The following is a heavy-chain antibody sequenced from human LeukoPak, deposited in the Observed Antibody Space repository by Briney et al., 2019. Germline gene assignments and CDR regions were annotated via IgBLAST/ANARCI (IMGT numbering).Heavy chain of an antibody. J-gene: IGHJ6*03. D-gene: IGHD6-19*01. CDR3: AKGHIAVADHYYYMDV. CDR2: ISGSGGST. V-gene: IGHV3-23*01. CDR1: GFTFSSYA. Sequence: QTGGSLRLSCAASGFTFSSYAMSWVRQAPGKGLEWVSAISGSGGSTYYADSVKGRFTISRDNSKNTLYLQMNSLRAEDTAVYYCAKGHIAVADHYYYMDVWGKGTTVTVSS.